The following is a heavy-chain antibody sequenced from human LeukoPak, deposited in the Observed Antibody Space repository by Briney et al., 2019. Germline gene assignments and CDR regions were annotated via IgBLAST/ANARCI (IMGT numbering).Heavy chain of an antibody. Sequence: PGGSLRLSCAASGFTFSSYSMNWVRQAPGKGLEWVSSISSSSSYIYYADSVKGRFTISRDNAKNSLYLQMNSLRAEDTAVYYCARDLDGDSSGLDAFDIWGQGTMVTVSS. V-gene: IGHV3-21*01. CDR3: ARDLDGDSSGLDAFDI. CDR2: ISSSSSYI. J-gene: IGHJ3*02. D-gene: IGHD6-19*01. CDR1: GFTFSSYS.